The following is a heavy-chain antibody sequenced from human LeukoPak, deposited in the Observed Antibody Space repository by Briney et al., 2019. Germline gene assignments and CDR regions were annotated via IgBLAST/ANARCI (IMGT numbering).Heavy chain of an antibody. D-gene: IGHD6-19*01. CDR2: INPNTGGT. CDR3: ARDQRYIAVAGYDAFDI. Sequence: ASVKVSCKASGYTFTGYYMHWGRQAPGQGLEWMGWINPNTGGTNSAQKFQGRVTMTRDTSISTAYMELSRLRSDDTAVYYCARDQRYIAVAGYDAFDIWGQGTMVTVSS. J-gene: IGHJ3*02. CDR1: GYTFTGYY. V-gene: IGHV1-2*02.